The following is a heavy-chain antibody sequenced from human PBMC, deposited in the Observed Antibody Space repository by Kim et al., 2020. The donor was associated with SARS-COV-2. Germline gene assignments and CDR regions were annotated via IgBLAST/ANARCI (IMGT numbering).Heavy chain of an antibody. Sequence: GGSLRLSCAASGFTFSDYYMSWIRQAPGKGLEWVSYISSSSSYTNYADSVKGRFTISRDNAKNSLYLQMNSLRAEDTAVYYCARGRKKKKLGSTVTTPEDYWGQGTLVTVSS. CDR2: ISSSSSYT. D-gene: IGHD4-17*01. V-gene: IGHV3-11*03. CDR3: ARGRKKKKLGSTVTTPEDY. CDR1: GFTFSDYY. J-gene: IGHJ4*02.